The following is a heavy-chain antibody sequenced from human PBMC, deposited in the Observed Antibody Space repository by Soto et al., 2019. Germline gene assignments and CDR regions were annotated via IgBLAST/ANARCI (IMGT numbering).Heavy chain of an antibody. Sequence: GGSLRLSCAASGFTFSSYWMHWVRQAPGKGLVWVSRINSDGSSTSYADSVKGRFTISRDNAKNTLYLQMNSLRAEDMAVYYCARGLLYYDSSGYYYEDYYYGMDVWGQGTTVTVSS. J-gene: IGHJ6*02. CDR2: INSDGSST. CDR3: ARGLLYYDSSGYYYEDYYYGMDV. D-gene: IGHD3-22*01. V-gene: IGHV3-74*01. CDR1: GFTFSSYW.